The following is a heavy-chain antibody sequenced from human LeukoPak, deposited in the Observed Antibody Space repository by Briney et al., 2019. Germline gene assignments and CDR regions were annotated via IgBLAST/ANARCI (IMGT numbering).Heavy chain of an antibody. CDR2: ISRGTDHI. J-gene: IGHJ4*02. CDR3: AADSEFGITASFDF. D-gene: IGHD3-10*01. Sequence: GGSLRLSCAASGFTFSTYAMNWVRQAPGKGLEWVSSISRGTDHIYYADSVKGRFTISRDNAKNSLYLQMNSLRAEDTAVYYCAADSEFGITASFDFWGQGTLVTVSS. V-gene: IGHV3-21*01. CDR1: GFTFSTYA.